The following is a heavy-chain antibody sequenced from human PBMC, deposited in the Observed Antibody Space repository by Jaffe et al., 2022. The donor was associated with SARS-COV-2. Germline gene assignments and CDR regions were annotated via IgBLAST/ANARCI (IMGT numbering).Heavy chain of an antibody. CDR3: ARDDGYNFGGIDY. Sequence: QVQLQESGPGLVKPSETLSLTCTVSGGSISSYYWSWIRQPPGKGLEWIGYIYYSGSTNYNPSLKSRVTISVDTSKNQFSLKLSSVTAADTAVYYCARDDGYNFGGIDYWGQGTLVTVSS. CDR2: IYYSGST. D-gene: IGHD3-16*01. V-gene: IGHV4-59*01. CDR1: GGSISSYY. J-gene: IGHJ4*02.